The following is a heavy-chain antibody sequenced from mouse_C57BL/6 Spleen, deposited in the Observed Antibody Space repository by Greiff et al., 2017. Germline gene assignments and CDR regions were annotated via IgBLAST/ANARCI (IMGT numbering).Heavy chain of an antibody. CDR2: IYPGDGDT. D-gene: IGHD1-1*01. CDR1: GYAFSSSW. CDR3: ARGDYYGSSVYFDY. J-gene: IGHJ2*01. V-gene: IGHV1-82*01. Sequence: QVQLQQSGPELVKPGASVKISCKASGYAFSSSWMNWVKQRPGKGLEWIGRIYPGDGDTNYNGTFKGKATLTADKSSSTAYMQLSSLTSEDSAVYFGARGDYYGSSVYFDYWGQGTTRTVSS.